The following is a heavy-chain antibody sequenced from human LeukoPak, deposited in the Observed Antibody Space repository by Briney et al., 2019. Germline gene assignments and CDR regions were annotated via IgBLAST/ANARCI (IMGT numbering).Heavy chain of an antibody. J-gene: IGHJ6*03. CDR3: ARRAAAVGTYYMDV. CDR2: IYYSGGT. D-gene: IGHD6-13*01. Sequence: SETLSLTCTVSGGSINSYYWNWIRQPPGKGLEWIGYIYYSGGTNYNPSLKSRVTIAVNTSKNQFSLKLSSVTAADTAVYYCARRAAAVGTYYMDVWGKGTTVTASS. V-gene: IGHV4-59*01. CDR1: GGSINSYY.